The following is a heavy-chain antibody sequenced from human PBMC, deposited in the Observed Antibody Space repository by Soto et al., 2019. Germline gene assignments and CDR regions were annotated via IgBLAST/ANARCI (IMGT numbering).Heavy chain of an antibody. CDR1: GFTFSSYA. V-gene: IGHV3-23*01. CDR2: ISGSGGST. J-gene: IGHJ6*02. Sequence: GGSLRLSCAASGFTFSSYAMSWVRQAPGKGLEWVSAISGSGGSTYYADSVKGRFTISRDNSKNTLYLQMNSLRAEDTAVDYCASTRKDILTGYSRPHYYYGMDVWGQGTTVTVSS. CDR3: ASTRKDILTGYSRPHYYYGMDV. D-gene: IGHD3-9*01.